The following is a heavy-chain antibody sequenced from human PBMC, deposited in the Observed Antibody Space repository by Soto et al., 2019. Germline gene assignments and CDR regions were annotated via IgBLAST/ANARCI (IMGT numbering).Heavy chain of an antibody. D-gene: IGHD6-19*01. V-gene: IGHV3-30*18. CDR1: GFTFSSYG. J-gene: IGHJ4*02. CDR2: ISYDGSNK. CDR3: AKDIAVAGHRDEDY. Sequence: QVQLVESGGGVVQPGRSLRLSCAASGFTFSSYGMHWVRQAPGKGLEWVAVISYDGSNKYYADSVKGRFTISRDNSKNTLSLQMNSLRAEDTAVYYCAKDIAVAGHRDEDYWGQGTLVTVSS.